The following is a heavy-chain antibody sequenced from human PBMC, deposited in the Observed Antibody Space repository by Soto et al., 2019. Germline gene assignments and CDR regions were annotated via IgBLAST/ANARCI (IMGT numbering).Heavy chain of an antibody. CDR2: INPSGGST. J-gene: IGHJ3*02. CDR1: GYTFTSYG. D-gene: IGHD5-12*01. V-gene: IGHV1-46*01. Sequence: ASVKVSCKASGYTFTSYGIIWVRQAPGQGLEWMGIINPSGGSTSYAQKFQGRVTMTRDTSTSTVYMELSSLRSEDTAVYYCASGDGYTTYIWGQGTMVTVSS. CDR3: ASGDGYTTYI.